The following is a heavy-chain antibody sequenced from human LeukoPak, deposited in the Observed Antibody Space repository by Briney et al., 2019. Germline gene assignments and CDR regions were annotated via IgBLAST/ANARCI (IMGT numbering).Heavy chain of an antibody. CDR3: TRENWYIDY. CDR2: LRYDGSNK. V-gene: IGHV3-30*02. J-gene: IGHJ4*02. CDR1: GFTFKNYG. Sequence: GGSLRLSCAASGFTFKNYGMHWVRQAPGKGLEWVTFLRYDGSNKFYADSVKGRFTISRDTSKNTLYLQMNSLRAEDAAVYYCTRENWYIDYWGQGNLVTVSS.